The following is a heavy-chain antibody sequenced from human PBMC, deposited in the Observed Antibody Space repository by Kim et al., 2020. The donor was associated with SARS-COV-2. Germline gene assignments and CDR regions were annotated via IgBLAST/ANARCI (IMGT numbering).Heavy chain of an antibody. D-gene: IGHD5-18*01. CDR1: GGSFSGYY. Sequence: SETLSLTCAVYGGSFSGYYWSWIRQPPGKGLEWIGEINHSGSTNYNPSLKSRVTISVDTSKNQFSLKLSSVTAADTAVYYCARGKARGYSYPYYYGMDAWGQGTTVTVSS. CDR3: ARGKARGYSYPYYYGMDA. V-gene: IGHV4-34*01. J-gene: IGHJ6*02. CDR2: INHSGST.